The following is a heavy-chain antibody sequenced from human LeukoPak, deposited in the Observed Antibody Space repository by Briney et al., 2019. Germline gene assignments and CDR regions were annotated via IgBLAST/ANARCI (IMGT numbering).Heavy chain of an antibody. CDR2: INTDGSHT. CDR1: GFTFSGNW. CDR3: ARDTSGYVDY. V-gene: IGHV3-74*01. D-gene: IGHD2/OR15-2a*01. Sequence: PGGSLRLSCAASGFTFSGNWMHWVRQDPGKGLVWVSHINTDGSHTWYADSVKGRFTISRDNAKNTLYLQMNSLRAEDTSVYYCARDTSGYVDYWGHGILVTVSS. J-gene: IGHJ4*01.